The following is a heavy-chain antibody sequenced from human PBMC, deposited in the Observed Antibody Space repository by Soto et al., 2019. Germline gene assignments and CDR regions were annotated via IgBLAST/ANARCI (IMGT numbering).Heavy chain of an antibody. D-gene: IGHD3-3*01. Sequence: GASVKVSCKASGYTFTSYDINWVRQATGQGLEWMGWMNPNSGNTGYAQKFQGRVTMTRDTSASTAYMELSSLRSEDTAVYYCARLVGYYAPLDVWGQGTTVTVSS. CDR1: GYTFTSYD. CDR2: MNPNSGNT. CDR3: ARLVGYYAPLDV. J-gene: IGHJ6*02. V-gene: IGHV1-8*01.